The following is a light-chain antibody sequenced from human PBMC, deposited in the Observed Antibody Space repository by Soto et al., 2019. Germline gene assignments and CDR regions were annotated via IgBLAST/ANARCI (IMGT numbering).Light chain of an antibody. CDR3: QQYGSSPIT. Sequence: ENVLTQFPGTLSLSPGERATLSCRASQSVGSNYLAWYQQRPGQPPNLLIFGASHRAPDIPDRFSGSGSGTDFTLTISRLEPEDFAVYYCQQYGSSPITFGQGTLLEVK. V-gene: IGKV3-20*01. J-gene: IGKJ5*01. CDR2: GAS. CDR1: QSVGSNY.